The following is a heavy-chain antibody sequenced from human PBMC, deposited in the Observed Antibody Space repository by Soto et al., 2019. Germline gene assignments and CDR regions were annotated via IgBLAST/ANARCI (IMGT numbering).Heavy chain of an antibody. J-gene: IGHJ4*02. D-gene: IGHD1-1*01. V-gene: IGHV3-15*01. CDR2: IKSQSDGGAT. CDR3: ARSGDNYNLLDY. Sequence: PVGSLRLSCAASGFLFSNAWMSWVRQGPGKGLEWVARIKSQSDGGATEYAAVVKGRFTISRDDSNNAVYLQMDSLRAEDTALYYCARSGDNYNLLDYWGQGTPVTVSS. CDR1: GFLFSNAW.